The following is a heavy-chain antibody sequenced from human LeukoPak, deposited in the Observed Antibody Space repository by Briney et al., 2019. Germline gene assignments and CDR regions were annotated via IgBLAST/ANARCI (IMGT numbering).Heavy chain of an antibody. V-gene: IGHV4-59*08. Sequence: SETLSLTCSVSGVSISSYYWSWIRQPPGKGLEWIGYIYYSGSTNYNPSPKSRVTISVDTSKNQFSLKLSSVTAADTAVYYCARHVAYGDYDYYYYYGMDVWGQGTTVTVSS. CDR2: IYYSGST. D-gene: IGHD4-17*01. CDR1: GVSISSYY. CDR3: ARHVAYGDYDYYYYYGMDV. J-gene: IGHJ6*02.